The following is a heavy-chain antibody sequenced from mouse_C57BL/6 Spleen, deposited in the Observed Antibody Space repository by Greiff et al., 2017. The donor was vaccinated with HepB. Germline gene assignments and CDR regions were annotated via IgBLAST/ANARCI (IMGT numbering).Heavy chain of an antibody. J-gene: IGHJ2*01. CDR3: ALTTVVAYYFDY. CDR1: GYTFTSYW. V-gene: IGHV1-52*01. CDR2: IDPSDSET. Sequence: VQLQQSGAELVRPGSSVKLSCKASGYTFTSYWMHWVKQRPIQGLEWIGNIDPSDSETHYNQKFKDKATLTVDKSSSTDYMQLSSLTSEDSAVYYCALTTVVAYYFDYWGQGTTLTVSS. D-gene: IGHD1-1*01.